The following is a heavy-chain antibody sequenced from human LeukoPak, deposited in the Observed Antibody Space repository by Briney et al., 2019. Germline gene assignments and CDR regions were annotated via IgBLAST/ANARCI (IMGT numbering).Heavy chain of an antibody. CDR2: INHAGSA. CDR3: ARGLYYYDTSGYTPSKYYMDV. CDR1: GGSFIDSY. J-gene: IGHJ6*03. D-gene: IGHD3-22*01. V-gene: IGHV4-34*01. Sequence: SETLSLTCAVYGGSFIDSYWTWIRQPPGMGLEYIGEINHAGSANYNPSLKSRVTISVDTPKNQFSLKLSSVTAADTAVYYCARGLYYYDTSGYTPSKYYMDVWAKGTTVTVSS.